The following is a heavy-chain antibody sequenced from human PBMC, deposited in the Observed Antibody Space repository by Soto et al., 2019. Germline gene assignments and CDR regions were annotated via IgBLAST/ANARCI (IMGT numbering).Heavy chain of an antibody. D-gene: IGHD4-17*01. V-gene: IGHV4-59*01. CDR1: GGSISSYY. CDR3: ASSYGDYSYGMDA. Sequence: SETLSLTCTVSGGSISSYYWSWIRQPPGKGLEWIGHFYYSGSTNYNPSLKRRVTISGDTSKNQFSLKLSSVTAADTAVYYCASSYGDYSYGMDAWGPGATVTV. CDR2: FYYSGST. J-gene: IGHJ6*02.